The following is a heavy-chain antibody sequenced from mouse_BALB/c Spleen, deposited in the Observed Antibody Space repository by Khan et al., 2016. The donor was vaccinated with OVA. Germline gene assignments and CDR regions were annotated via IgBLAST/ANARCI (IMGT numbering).Heavy chain of an antibody. Sequence: QIQLVQSGAELVRPGVSVKISCKGSGYTFTDFTIHWVKQSHALSLEWIGVISTYYGDVTYNQKFKGKATMTVDKSSSTTYMELARLTSEDSAIYYWTRGGGGSRFAYWGQGTLVTVSA. CDR3: TRGGGGSRFAY. J-gene: IGHJ3*01. CDR1: GYTFTDFT. V-gene: IGHV1S137*01. CDR2: ISTYYGDV.